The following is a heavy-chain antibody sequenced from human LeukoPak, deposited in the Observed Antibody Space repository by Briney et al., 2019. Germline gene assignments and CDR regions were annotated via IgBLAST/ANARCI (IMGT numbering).Heavy chain of an antibody. V-gene: IGHV1-18*01. D-gene: IGHD3-22*01. CDR1: GYTFTSYG. CDR2: ISAYNGNT. J-gene: IGHJ3*02. Sequence: ASVTVSFKASGYTFTSYGISWVRQAPGQGLEWMGWISAYNGNTNYAQKLQGRVTMTTDTSTSTAYMELRSLRSDDTAVYYCARGDYYDSSGIQGDAFDIWGQGTMATVSS. CDR3: ARGDYYDSSGIQGDAFDI.